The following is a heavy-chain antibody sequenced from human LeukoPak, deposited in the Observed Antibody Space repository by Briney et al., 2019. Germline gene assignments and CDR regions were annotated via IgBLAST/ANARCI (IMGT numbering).Heavy chain of an antibody. CDR2: IYYSGST. CDR3: ARVVGRKGWFDP. V-gene: IGHV4-59*01. CDR1: GGSISSYY. J-gene: IGHJ5*02. Sequence: SETLSLTCTASGGSISSYYWSWIRQPPGKGLERIGYIYYSGSTNYNPSLKSRVTISVDTSKNQFSLKLSSVTAADTAVYYCARVVGRKGWFDPWGQGTLVTVSS. D-gene: IGHD2-15*01.